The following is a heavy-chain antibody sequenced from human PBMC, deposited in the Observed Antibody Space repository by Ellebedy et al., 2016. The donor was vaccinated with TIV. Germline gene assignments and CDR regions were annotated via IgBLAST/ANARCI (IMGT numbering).Heavy chain of an antibody. CDR2: IIPIFGTA. CDR1: GGTFSSYA. D-gene: IGHD4-17*01. V-gene: IGHV1-69*06. Sequence: SVKVSCXASGGTFSSYAISWVRQAPGQGLEWMGGIIPIFGTANYAQKFQGRVTITADKSTSTAYMELSSLRSEDTAVYYCARVMTTVTGYGMDVWGQGTTVTVSS. J-gene: IGHJ6*02. CDR3: ARVMTTVTGYGMDV.